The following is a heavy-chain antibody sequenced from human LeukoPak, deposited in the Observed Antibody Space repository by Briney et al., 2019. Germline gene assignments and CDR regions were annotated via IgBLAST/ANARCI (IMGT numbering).Heavy chain of an antibody. J-gene: IGHJ4*02. CDR3: ATFPSGSYSAY. D-gene: IGHD1-26*01. CDR1: GFTFSDSG. V-gene: IGHV3-73*01. Sequence: GGSLRLSCAASGFTFSDSGMHWVRQASGKGLEWVGHIRSKADSYATVYAASVKGRFTITRDDSENTAYLQMNSLKTEDTAVYYCATFPSGSYSAYWGQGTLVTVSS. CDR2: IRSKADSYAT.